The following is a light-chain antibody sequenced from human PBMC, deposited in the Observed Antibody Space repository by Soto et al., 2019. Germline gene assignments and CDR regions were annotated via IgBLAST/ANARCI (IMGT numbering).Light chain of an antibody. CDR3: QQRKHWPPIT. V-gene: IGKV3-11*01. J-gene: IGKJ5*01. Sequence: IVLTHAPGTLSFSPGETATLSFRASQSVDKFLAWYQQRPGQPPRLLIFDSSNRATGVPVRFSGSGSGTVFTLTIGSLEPEDSAVYYCQQRKHWPPITFGQGTRLEIK. CDR2: DSS. CDR1: QSVDKF.